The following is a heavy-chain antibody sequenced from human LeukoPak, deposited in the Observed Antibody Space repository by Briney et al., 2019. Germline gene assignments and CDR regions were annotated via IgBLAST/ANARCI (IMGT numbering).Heavy chain of an antibody. CDR1: GGTFSDHV. V-gene: IGHV1-69*04. CDR2: ILPMLGIT. Sequence: ASVKVSCKASGGTFSDHVISWVRQAPGQGLEWMGRILPMLGITNSAQKFRGRVTITADKSTSTAYMELSSLRSEDTAVYYCARGGASGGHAFDIWGQGTMVTVSP. CDR3: ARGGASGGHAFDI. D-gene: IGHD3-10*01. J-gene: IGHJ3*02.